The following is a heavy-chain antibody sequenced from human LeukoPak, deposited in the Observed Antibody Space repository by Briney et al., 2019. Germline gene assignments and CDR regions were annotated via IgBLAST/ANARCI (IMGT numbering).Heavy chain of an antibody. CDR1: GFTFTNYA. V-gene: IGHV3-23*01. D-gene: IGHD4-17*01. CDR3: AKEGSYGDFDY. J-gene: IGHJ4*02. Sequence: GGSLRLSCAASGFTFTNYAMSWVRQAPGKGLEWVSFISGSGSPTYYADSVKGRFTISRDNSKNTLYLQLNSLRSEDTAVYCAKEGSYGDFDYWGQGTLVTVSS. CDR2: ISGSGSPT.